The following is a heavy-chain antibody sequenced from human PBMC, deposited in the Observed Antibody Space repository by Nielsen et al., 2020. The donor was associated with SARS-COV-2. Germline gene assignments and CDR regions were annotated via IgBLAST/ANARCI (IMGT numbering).Heavy chain of an antibody. Sequence: SETLSLTCTVSGGSISSSSYYWGWIRQPPGKGLEWIGSIYYSGSTNYSPSLKTRVTISVDKSKNQFSLELRSVTAADTAVYYCARDCSCGLGSSPSYYFDYWGQGTLVTVSS. J-gene: IGHJ4*02. CDR2: IYYSGST. V-gene: IGHV4-39*07. CDR1: GGSISSSSYY. CDR3: ARDCSCGLGSSPSYYFDY. D-gene: IGHD7-27*01.